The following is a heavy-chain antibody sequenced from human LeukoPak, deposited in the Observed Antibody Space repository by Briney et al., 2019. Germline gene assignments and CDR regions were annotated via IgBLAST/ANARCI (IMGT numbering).Heavy chain of an antibody. CDR1: GFTFSSYA. J-gene: IGHJ4*02. Sequence: GGSLRLSCAASGFTFSSYAMEWVRQAPGKGLEWVSSITGSSDSIYYADSVKGRFTISRDNAKNSLYLQMNSLRAEDTAVYYCARDRIGVSDYWGQGTLVTVSS. CDR3: ARDRIGVSDY. V-gene: IGHV3-21*01. CDR2: ITGSSDSI. D-gene: IGHD3-10*01.